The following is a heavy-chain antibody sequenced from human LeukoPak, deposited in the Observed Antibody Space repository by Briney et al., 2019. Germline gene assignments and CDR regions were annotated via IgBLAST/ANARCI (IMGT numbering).Heavy chain of an antibody. D-gene: IGHD3-10*01. CDR2: ISYDGSNK. CDR1: GFTVSSNY. CDR3: AKDLNLYGSGTYELAY. V-gene: IGHV3-30*18. Sequence: GGSLRLSCAASGFTVSSNYMTWVRQAPGKGLEWVAVISYDGSNKYYADSVKGRFTISRDNSKNTLYLQMNTLRAEDTAVYYCAKDLNLYGSGTYELAYWGQGTLVTVSS. J-gene: IGHJ4*02.